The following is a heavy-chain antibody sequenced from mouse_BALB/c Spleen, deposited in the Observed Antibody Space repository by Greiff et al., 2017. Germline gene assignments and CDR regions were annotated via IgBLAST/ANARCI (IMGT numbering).Heavy chain of an antibody. CDR2: ISSGGSYT. Sequence: EVKLVESGGGLVKPGGSLKLSCAASGFTFSSYTMSWVRQTPEKRLEWVATISSGGSYTYYPDSVKGRFTISRDNAKNTLYLQMSSLKSEDTAMYYCTRDTNYDYFWFAYWGRGTLVTVSA. D-gene: IGHD2-4*01. CDR1: GFTFSSYT. CDR3: TRDTNYDYFWFAY. V-gene: IGHV5-6-4*01. J-gene: IGHJ3*01.